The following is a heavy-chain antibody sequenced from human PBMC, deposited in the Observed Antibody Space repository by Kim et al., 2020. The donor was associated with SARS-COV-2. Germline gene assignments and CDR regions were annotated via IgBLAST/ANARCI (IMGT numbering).Heavy chain of an antibody. CDR1: GGTFSSYA. J-gene: IGHJ6*01. Sequence: SVKVSCKASGGTFSSYAISWVRQAPGQGLEWMGRIIPILGIANYAQKFQGRVTIPADKSTSTAYMELSSLRSEDTAVYYCSRVGIGYCSGGSCYSLYYY. CDR3: SRVGIGYCSGGSCYSLYYY. CDR2: IIPILGIA. D-gene: IGHD2-15*01. V-gene: IGHV1-69*04.